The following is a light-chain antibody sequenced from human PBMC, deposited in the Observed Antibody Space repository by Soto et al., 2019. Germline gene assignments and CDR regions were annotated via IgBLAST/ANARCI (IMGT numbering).Light chain of an antibody. Sequence: EIVLTQSPGTLSLSPGERATLPCRASQSVSSSYLAWYQQKPGQAPRLLIYGASSRATGIPDRFSGSGSGTDFTLTISRLEPEDLAVYYCQQYGSSPMTFGRGTKLEIK. V-gene: IGKV3-20*01. J-gene: IGKJ2*01. CDR1: QSVSSSY. CDR2: GAS. CDR3: QQYGSSPMT.